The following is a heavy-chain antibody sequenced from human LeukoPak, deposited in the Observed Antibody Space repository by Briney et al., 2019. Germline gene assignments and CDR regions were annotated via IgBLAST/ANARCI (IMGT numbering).Heavy chain of an antibody. CDR2: IRSKVFGGTT. J-gene: IGHJ4*02. D-gene: IGHD3/OR15-3a*01. CDR1: GFTFGDHG. Sequence: GGSLRLSCTASGFTFGDHGVGWVRQAPEKGLEWVGFIRSKVFGGTTEYAASVRGRFSISRDDSKSIAYLQMNSLKTEDTAVYYCSRDKDWSYDYWGQGTLVTVSS. V-gene: IGHV3-49*04. CDR3: SRDKDWSYDY.